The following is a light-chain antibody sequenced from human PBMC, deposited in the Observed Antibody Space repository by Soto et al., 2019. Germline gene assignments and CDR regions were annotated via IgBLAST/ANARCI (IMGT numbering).Light chain of an antibody. CDR2: EVP. V-gene: IGLV2-14*01. CDR1: SSDVGAYNL. Sequence: QSALTQPASVSGSPGQSITISCTGTSSDVGAYNLVSWYQHLPDKAPKLIISEVPNRPSGVSDRFSGSKSGNTASLTISGPKAEDEADYYSSSIPTTNFVFGSGTKVTVL. CDR3: SSIPTTNFV. J-gene: IGLJ1*01.